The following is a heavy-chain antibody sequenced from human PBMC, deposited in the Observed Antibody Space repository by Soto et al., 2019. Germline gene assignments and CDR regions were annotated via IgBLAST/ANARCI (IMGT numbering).Heavy chain of an antibody. CDR1: GDTFTFYS. CDR2: INPILSMS. V-gene: IGHV1-69*02. D-gene: IGHD3-10*01. J-gene: IGHJ4*02. Sequence: QVQLVQSGAEVKRPGSSVKVSCKASGDTFTFYSINWVRQAPGLGLEWMGRINPILSMSNYAQRFQGRVTMTADKSTRTAYMELSSLRSEDTDIYYCASSYGSGYRAFDYWGQGALVTVSS. CDR3: ASSYGSGYRAFDY.